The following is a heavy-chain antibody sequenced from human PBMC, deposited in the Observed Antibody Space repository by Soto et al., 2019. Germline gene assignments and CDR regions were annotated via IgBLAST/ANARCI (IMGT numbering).Heavy chain of an antibody. J-gene: IGHJ4*02. CDR2: ISYDGSNK. Sequence: QVQLVESGGGVVQPGRSLRLSCAASGFTFSSYGMHWVRQAPGKGLEGVAVISYDGSNKYYADSVKGRFTISRDNSKNTLYLQMNSLRAEDTAVYYCAKPLRFLEWLSANFDYWGQGTLVTVSS. V-gene: IGHV3-30*18. D-gene: IGHD3-3*01. CDR1: GFTFSSYG. CDR3: AKPLRFLEWLSANFDY.